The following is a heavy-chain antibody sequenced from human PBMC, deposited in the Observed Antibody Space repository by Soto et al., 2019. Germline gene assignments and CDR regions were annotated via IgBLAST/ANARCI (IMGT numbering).Heavy chain of an antibody. Sequence: QVQLVQSGAEVKKPGSSVKVSCKASGGTFSSYAISWVRQAPGQGLEWMGGIIPIFGTTNYAQKFQGRVTITADESTSTAYMELSSLRSEDTAVYYCASKEQLEAYYYYGMDVWGQGTTVTVSS. CDR2: IIPIFGTT. D-gene: IGHD1-1*01. CDR1: GGTFSSYA. J-gene: IGHJ6*02. V-gene: IGHV1-69*12. CDR3: ASKEQLEAYYYYGMDV.